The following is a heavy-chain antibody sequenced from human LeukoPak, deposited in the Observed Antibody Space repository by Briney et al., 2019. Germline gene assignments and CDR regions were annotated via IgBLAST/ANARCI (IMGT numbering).Heavy chain of an antibody. D-gene: IGHD3-22*01. Sequence: ASVKVSCKASGYTFTAYYIHWVRQAPGQGLEWMGRINPNSGGTNYAQKFQGRVTMTRDTSISTAYMELSRLRSDDTAVYYCARDRWDYYDSSGPFDYWGQGTPVTVSS. V-gene: IGHV1-2*06. CDR1: GYTFTAYY. CDR2: INPNSGGT. J-gene: IGHJ4*02. CDR3: ARDRWDYYDSSGPFDY.